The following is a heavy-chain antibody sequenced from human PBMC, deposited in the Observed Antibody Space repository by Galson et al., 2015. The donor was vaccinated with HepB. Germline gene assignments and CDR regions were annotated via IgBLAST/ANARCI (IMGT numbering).Heavy chain of an antibody. V-gene: IGHV4-4*02. D-gene: IGHD3-22*01. CDR2: IYHSGGT. CDR3: AAYDASGFRGFDS. J-gene: IGHJ4*02. CDR1: GGAVSSSNW. Sequence: ETLSLTCVVSGGAVSSSNWWSWVRQTPGKGLEWIGEIYHSGGTKYNPSLKSRVTISVDKSKNQFSLRLSSVTAADTAVYYCAAYDASGFRGFDSWGQGTLVTVSS.